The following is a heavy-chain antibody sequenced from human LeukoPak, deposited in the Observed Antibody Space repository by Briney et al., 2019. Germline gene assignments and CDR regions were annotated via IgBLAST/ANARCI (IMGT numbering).Heavy chain of an antibody. J-gene: IGHJ4*02. Sequence: GRSLRLSCAASGFTFSSYAMHWVRQAPGKGLEWVAVISYDGSNKYYADSVKGRFTISRDNSKNTLYLQMNSLRAEDTAVYYCARDNIGDFFDCWGQGTLVTVSS. CDR3: ARDNIGDFFDC. V-gene: IGHV3-30-3*01. CDR1: GFTFSSYA. D-gene: IGHD3-10*01. CDR2: ISYDGSNK.